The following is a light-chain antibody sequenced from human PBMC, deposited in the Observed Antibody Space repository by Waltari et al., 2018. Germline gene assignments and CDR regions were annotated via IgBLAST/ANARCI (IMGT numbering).Light chain of an antibody. CDR2: EDS. Sequence: QSALTQPASVSGSPGQSITISCTGTSSDVGRYNLVSWYQQHPGKAPKLMIYEDSKRPPGVANRFSGSKSGNTASLTIAGLQAEDEANDYCCSDAGRSIRVFSGGTELTVL. CDR3: CSDAGRSIRV. V-gene: IGLV2-23*01. J-gene: IGLJ3*02. CDR1: SSDVGRYNL.